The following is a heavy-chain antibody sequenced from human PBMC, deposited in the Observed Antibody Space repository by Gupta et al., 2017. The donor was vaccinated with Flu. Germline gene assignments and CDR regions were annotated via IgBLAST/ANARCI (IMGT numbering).Heavy chain of an antibody. CDR2: ISYDGSNK. V-gene: IGHV3-30*18. Sequence: QVPLVASGGGVVQPGRSLRLSCAASGFTFTSYRMRWGRQAPGKGLEWVAVISYDGSNKYYADSVKGRFTISRDNSKNTLYLQMNSLRAEDTAVYYCAKGVAGYFDYWGQGTLVTVSS. CDR3: AKGVAGYFDY. D-gene: IGHD6-19*01. J-gene: IGHJ4*02. CDR1: GFTFTSYR.